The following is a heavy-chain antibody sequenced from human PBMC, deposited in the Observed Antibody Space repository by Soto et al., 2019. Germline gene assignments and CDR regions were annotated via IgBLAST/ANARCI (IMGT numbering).Heavy chain of an antibody. CDR1: GFTFDDYA. Sequence: SLRLSCAASGFTFDDYAMHWVRQAPGKGLEWVSGISWNSGSIGYADSVKGRFTISRDNAKNSLYLQMNSLRAEDTALYYCAKDDSGSYYGGPDYWGQGTLVTVSS. CDR3: AKDDSGSYYGGPDY. CDR2: ISWNSGSI. J-gene: IGHJ4*02. D-gene: IGHD1-26*01. V-gene: IGHV3-9*01.